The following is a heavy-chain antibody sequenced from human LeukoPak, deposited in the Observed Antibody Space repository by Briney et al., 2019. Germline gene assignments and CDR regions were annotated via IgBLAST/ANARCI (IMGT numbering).Heavy chain of an antibody. D-gene: IGHD3-10*01. CDR3: ARFISMDRGVIIRHFDI. V-gene: IGHV3-23*01. Sequence: GGSLRLSCAVSGFTFSSYAMSWVRQAPGKGLEWVSVISDSGDTTYYAGAVKGRFTISRDNSKNTLYLQMNSLRAEDTAVYYCARFISMDRGVIIRHFDIWGQGSLVSVSS. CDR2: ISDSGDTT. CDR1: GFTFSSYA. J-gene: IGHJ4*02.